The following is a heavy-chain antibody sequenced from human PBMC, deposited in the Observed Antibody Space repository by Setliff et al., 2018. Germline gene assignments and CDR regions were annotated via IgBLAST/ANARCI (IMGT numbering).Heavy chain of an antibody. V-gene: IGHV3-15*01. CDR2: IKSKTDGGTT. Sequence: PGGSRRLSWAASGFTFSNAWMSWVRQAPGKGLEWGGRIKSKTDGGTTDYAAPVKGRFTISRDDSKNTMSLQMNSLKTEDTAVYFCATRLGDFWGQGTLVTVSS. CDR3: ATRLGDF. J-gene: IGHJ4*02. CDR1: GFTFSNAW.